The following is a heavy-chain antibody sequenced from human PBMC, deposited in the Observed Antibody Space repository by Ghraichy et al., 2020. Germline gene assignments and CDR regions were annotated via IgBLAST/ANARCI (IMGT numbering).Heavy chain of an antibody. CDR1: GYPFTSYG. V-gene: IGHV1-18*01. Sequence: ASVKVSCKASGYPFTSYGINWLRQAPGQGLEWMGWINIYNGNTNYAQRLQGRVTMTTDTSTNTAYMELRSLRSDDTAVYYCAREAYSSSWYKIVYWGQGTLVTVSS. CDR2: INIYNGNT. D-gene: IGHD6-13*01. J-gene: IGHJ4*02. CDR3: AREAYSSSWYKIVY.